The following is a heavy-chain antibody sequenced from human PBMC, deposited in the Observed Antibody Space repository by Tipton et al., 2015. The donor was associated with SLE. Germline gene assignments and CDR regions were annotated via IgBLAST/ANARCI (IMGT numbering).Heavy chain of an antibody. CDR3: ARKAVGATSHIAFDI. V-gene: IGHV4-59*11. Sequence: TLSLTCTVSGGSISSHYWSWIRQPPGKGLEWIGYIYYSGSTNYNPSLKSRVTISVDTSKNQFSLKLRSVTAADTAVYYCARKAVGATSHIAFDIWGQGTMVTVSS. CDR2: IYYSGST. J-gene: IGHJ3*02. CDR1: GGSISSHY. D-gene: IGHD1-26*01.